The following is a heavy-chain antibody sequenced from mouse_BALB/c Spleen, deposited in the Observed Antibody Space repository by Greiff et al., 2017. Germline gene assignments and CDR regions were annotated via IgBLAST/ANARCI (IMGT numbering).Heavy chain of an antibody. CDR2: INSNGGST. J-gene: IGHJ2*01. D-gene: IGHD3-3*01. CDR3: AREEGRGTHFDY. CDR1: GFTFSSYG. Sequence: EVQVVESGGGLVQPGGSLKLSCAASGFTFSSYGMSWVRQTPDKRLELVATINSNGGSTYYPDSVKGRFTISRDNAKNTLYLQMSSLKSEDTAMYYCAREEGRGTHFDYWGQGTTLTVSS. V-gene: IGHV5-6-3*01.